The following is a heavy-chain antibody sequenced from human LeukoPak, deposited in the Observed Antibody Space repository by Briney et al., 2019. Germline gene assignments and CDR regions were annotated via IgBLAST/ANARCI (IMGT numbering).Heavy chain of an antibody. CDR2: MNRNSSNT. J-gene: IGHJ4*02. Sequence: ASVKDSCKASVYTFTSYDINWVRQATGQGLEWMGWMNRNSSNTGYAQKFQGRVTMTRNTSISTAYMELSSLRSEDTAVYYCARGRRLLWFGELLNRGYYFDYWGQGTLVTVSS. V-gene: IGHV1-8*01. CDR1: VYTFTSYD. D-gene: IGHD3-10*01. CDR3: ARGRRLLWFGELLNRGYYFDY.